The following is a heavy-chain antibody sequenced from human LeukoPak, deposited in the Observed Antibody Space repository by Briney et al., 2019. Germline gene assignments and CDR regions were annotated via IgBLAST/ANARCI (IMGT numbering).Heavy chain of an antibody. CDR2: ISSNGGST. V-gene: IGHV3-64*01. CDR1: GFTFSSYA. CDR3: ARDPGLDPYYYYYYMDV. Sequence: GXXRLSCAASGFTFSSYAMHWVRQAPGKGLEYVSAISSNGGSTYYANSVKGRFTISRDNSKNTLYLQMGSLRAEDMAVYYCARDPGLDPYYYYYYMDVWGKGTTVTVSS. D-gene: IGHD6-19*01. J-gene: IGHJ6*03.